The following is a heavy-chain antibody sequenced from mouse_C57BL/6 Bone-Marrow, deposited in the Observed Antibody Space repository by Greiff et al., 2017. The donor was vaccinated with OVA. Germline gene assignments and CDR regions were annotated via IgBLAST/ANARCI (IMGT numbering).Heavy chain of an antibody. CDR2: IYPRSGNT. Sequence: VKLVESGAELARPGALVKLSCKASGYTFTSYGISWVKQRTGQGLEWIGEIYPRSGNTYYNEKFKGKATLTADKSSSTAYMELRSLTSEDSAVYFCARLVAYWGQGTLVTVSA. V-gene: IGHV1-81*01. J-gene: IGHJ3*01. CDR3: ARLVAY. CDR1: GYTFTSYG.